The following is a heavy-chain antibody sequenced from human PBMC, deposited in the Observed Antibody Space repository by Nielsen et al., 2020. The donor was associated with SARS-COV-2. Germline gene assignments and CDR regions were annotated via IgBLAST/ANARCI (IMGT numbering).Heavy chain of an antibody. Sequence: ASVKVSCKVSGYTLTELSMHWVRQAPGKGLEWMGGFDPEDGETIYAQKFQGRVTMTEDTSTDTAYMELSSLRAEDTAVYYCASSKSGSYFAPFDYWGQGTLVTVSS. CDR1: GYTLTELS. J-gene: IGHJ4*02. V-gene: IGHV1-24*01. CDR2: FDPEDGET. D-gene: IGHD1-26*01. CDR3: ASSKSGSYFAPFDY.